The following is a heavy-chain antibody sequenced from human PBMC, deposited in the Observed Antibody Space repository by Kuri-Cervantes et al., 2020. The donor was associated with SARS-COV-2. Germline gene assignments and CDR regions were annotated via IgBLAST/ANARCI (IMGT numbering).Heavy chain of an antibody. J-gene: IGHJ4*02. Sequence: ASVKVSCKASGYTFTSYGISWVRQAPGQGLEWMGWISAYNGNTSYAQKLQGRVTMTTDTSTSTAYMELRSLRSEDSAVYYCARETYEPLGTIFGVPGVPYFDYWGQGTLVTVSS. CDR1: GYTFTSYG. V-gene: IGHV1-18*01. CDR2: ISAYNGNT. D-gene: IGHD3-3*01. CDR3: ARETYEPLGTIFGVPGVPYFDY.